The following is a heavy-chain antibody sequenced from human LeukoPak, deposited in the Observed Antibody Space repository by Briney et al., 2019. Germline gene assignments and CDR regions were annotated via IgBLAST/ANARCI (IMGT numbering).Heavy chain of an antibody. CDR1: GYTFTSYG. CDR2: ISAYNGNT. D-gene: IGHD3-22*01. CDR3: ARLYYYDSSGYHYGMDV. V-gene: IGHV1-18*01. J-gene: IGHJ6*02. Sequence: ASVKVSCKASGYTFTSYGISWVRQAPGQGLEWMGWISAYNGNTNYAQKLQGRVTMTTDTSTSTAYMELRSLRSDDTAVYYCARLYYYDSSGYHYGMDVWGQGTTVTVSS.